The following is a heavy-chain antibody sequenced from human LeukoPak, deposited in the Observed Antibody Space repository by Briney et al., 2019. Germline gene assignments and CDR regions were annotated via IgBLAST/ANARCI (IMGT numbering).Heavy chain of an antibody. CDR3: ARGGDYDSSGLYNDGFDI. CDR1: GGSISTYY. J-gene: IGHJ3*02. Sequence: SETLSLTCTVSGGSISTYYWTWIRQPPGKGLEWIGYIYYSGNTNYNPSLKSRVTISVDTSKNQFSLKLSSVTAADTAVYYCARGGDYDSSGLYNDGFDIWGQGTMVTVSS. V-gene: IGHV4-59*01. CDR2: IYYSGNT. D-gene: IGHD3-22*01.